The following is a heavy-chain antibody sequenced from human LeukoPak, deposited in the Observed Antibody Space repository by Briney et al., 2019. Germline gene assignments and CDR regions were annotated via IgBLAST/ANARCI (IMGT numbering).Heavy chain of an antibody. J-gene: IGHJ6*03. D-gene: IGHD5-12*01. Sequence: GGSLRLSCTASGFTFGDYAMSWVRQAPGKGLEWVGFIRSKAYGGTTEYAASVKGRFTISRDDSKSIAYLQMNSLKTEDTAVYYCTRGIYRGYSGYDFGTQLWSYSPHYYYYYMDVWGKGTTVTISS. CDR3: TRGIYRGYSGYDFGTQLWSYSPHYYYYYMDV. CDR1: GFTFGDYA. CDR2: IRSKAYGGTT. V-gene: IGHV3-49*04.